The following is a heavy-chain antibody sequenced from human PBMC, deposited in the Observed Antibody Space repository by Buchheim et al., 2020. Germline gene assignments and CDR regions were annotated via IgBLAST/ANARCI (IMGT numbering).Heavy chain of an antibody. J-gene: IGHJ6*02. CDR2: MNPNSGNT. V-gene: IGHV1-8*01. Sequence: QVQLVQSGAEVKKPGASVKVSCKASGYTFTSYDINWVRQATGQGLEWMGWMNPNSGNTGYAQKFQGRVTMTRNTSISTAYMGLSRLRSEDTAVYYCARGGFGSSGWRYYYYDYGMDVWGQGTT. CDR3: ARGGFGSSGWRYYYYDYGMDV. D-gene: IGHD6-19*01. CDR1: GYTFTSYD.